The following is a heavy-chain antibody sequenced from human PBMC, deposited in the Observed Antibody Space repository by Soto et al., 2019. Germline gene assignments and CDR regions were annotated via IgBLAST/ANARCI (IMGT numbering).Heavy chain of an antibody. CDR2: INPNSGGT. CDR3: ARAESSVASSSLSVDNKDAYYF. J-gene: IGHJ3*01. Sequence: ASVKVSCKASGYTFTGYYMHWVRQAPGQGLEWMGWINPNSGGTNYAQKFQGWVTMTRDTSISTAYMELSRLRSDDTAVYYCARAESSVASSSLSVDNKDAYYFWSQGTMDPAS. D-gene: IGHD2-15*01. V-gene: IGHV1-2*04. CDR1: GYTFTGYY.